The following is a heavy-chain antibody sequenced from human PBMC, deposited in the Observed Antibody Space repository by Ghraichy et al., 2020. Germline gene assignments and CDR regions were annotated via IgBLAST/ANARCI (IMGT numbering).Heavy chain of an antibody. CDR2: IYTSGST. V-gene: IGHV4-4*07. J-gene: IGHJ3*02. D-gene: IGHD6-13*01. CDR1: GGSISSYY. Sequence: SETLSLTCTVSGGSISSYYWSWIRQPAGKGLEWIGRIYTSGSTNYNPSLKSRVTMSVDTSKNQFSLKLSSVTAADTAVYYCARTLYSSSWGDAFDIWGQGTMVTVSS. CDR3: ARTLYSSSWGDAFDI.